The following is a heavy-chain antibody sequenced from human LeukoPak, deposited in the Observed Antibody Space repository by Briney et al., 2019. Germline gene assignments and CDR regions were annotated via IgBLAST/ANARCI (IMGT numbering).Heavy chain of an antibody. J-gene: IGHJ5*02. CDR2: INTNSGGT. CDR3: ARDLGSKFIAAAGRKFDP. V-gene: IGHV1-2*06. Sequence: ASVKVSCKASGYTFTGYYMHWVRQAPGQGLEWMGRINTNSGGTNYAQKFQGRVTMTRDTSISTAYMELSRLRSDDTAVYYCARDLGSKFIAAAGRKFDPWGQGALVTVSS. D-gene: IGHD6-13*01. CDR1: GYTFTGYY.